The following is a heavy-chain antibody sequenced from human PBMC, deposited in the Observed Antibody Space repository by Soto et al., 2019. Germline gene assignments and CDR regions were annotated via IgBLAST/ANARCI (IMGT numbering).Heavy chain of an antibody. Sequence: SETLSLTCTVSGGPIRSYFWSGIRQPPGNGLEWIGYINYSGSTKYNPSLKSRVTISVDTSKNQFSLKLSSVTAADTAFYYCARVGTDGYCSGGSCWGAFDIWGRGTMVTVSS. V-gene: IGHV4-59*01. CDR1: GGPIRSYF. D-gene: IGHD2-15*01. CDR2: INYSGST. CDR3: ARVGTDGYCSGGSCWGAFDI. J-gene: IGHJ3*02.